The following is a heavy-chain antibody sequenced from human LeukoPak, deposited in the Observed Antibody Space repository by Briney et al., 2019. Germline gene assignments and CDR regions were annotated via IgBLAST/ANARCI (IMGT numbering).Heavy chain of an antibody. J-gene: IGHJ6*03. CDR3: ASLYYYGSGSYAEDYYYYMDV. CDR1: GGSFSGYY. CDR2: INHSGST. D-gene: IGHD3-10*01. V-gene: IGHV4-34*01. Sequence: SETLSLTCAVYGGSFSGYYWSWIRQPPGKGLEWIGEINHSGSTNYNPSLKSRVTISVDTSKNQFSLKLSSVTAADTAVYYCASLYYYGSGSYAEDYYYYMDVWGKGTTVTISS.